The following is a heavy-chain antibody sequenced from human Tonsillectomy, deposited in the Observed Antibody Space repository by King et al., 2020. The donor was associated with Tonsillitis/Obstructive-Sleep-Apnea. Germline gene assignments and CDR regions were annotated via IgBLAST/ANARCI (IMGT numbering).Heavy chain of an antibody. D-gene: IGHD1-26*01. J-gene: IGHJ3*02. V-gene: IGHV7-4-1*02. Sequence: QLVQSGSELKKAGASVRISCKASGYTFAAYAMNWVRQAPGQGLEWMGWINTNTGNPTYAQGFTGRFAFSLDTSVSTAYLQISSLKAEDTAVYYCASSSGSYLDDSFDIWGQGTMVTVSS. CDR1: GYTFAAYA. CDR2: INTNTGNP. CDR3: ASSSGSYLDDSFDI.